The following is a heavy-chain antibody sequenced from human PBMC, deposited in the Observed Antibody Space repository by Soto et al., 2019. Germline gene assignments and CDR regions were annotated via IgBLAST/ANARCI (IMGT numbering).Heavy chain of an antibody. CDR2: ISHSGFA. D-gene: IGHD1-26*01. Sequence: QVQLQQWGAGLLKPSETLSLTCAVYGGSFSDYYWIWIRQPPGKGLEWIGEISHSGFATYNPSLKSRVTLSVDTSKKQFSLKVTSVTAAGRAVYYCASGHSGSYFPRYWGQGTLVTVSS. V-gene: IGHV4-34*01. CDR3: ASGHSGSYFPRY. J-gene: IGHJ4*02. CDR1: GGSFSDYY.